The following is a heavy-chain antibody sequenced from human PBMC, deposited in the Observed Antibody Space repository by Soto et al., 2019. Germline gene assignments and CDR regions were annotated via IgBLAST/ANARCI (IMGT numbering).Heavy chain of an antibody. Sequence: GGSLRLSCAASGFTFSYYGMHWVRQAPGKGLECVALVSSDGSNLFYADSVKGRFTISRDNSKNTLYLQMNSLRAEDTAVYYCALHDWFDPWGKGTLVTV. J-gene: IGHJ5*02. CDR3: ALHDWFDP. CDR1: GFTFSYYG. V-gene: IGHV3-30*03. CDR2: VSSDGSNL.